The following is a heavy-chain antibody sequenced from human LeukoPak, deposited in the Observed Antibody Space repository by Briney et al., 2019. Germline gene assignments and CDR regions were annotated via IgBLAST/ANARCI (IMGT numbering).Heavy chain of an antibody. CDR1: GFTFSSYA. J-gene: IGHJ4*02. V-gene: IGHV3-23*01. D-gene: IGHD6-6*01. CDR2: ISGSGGST. CDR3: AKMSSSSGFSLWDH. Sequence: GGSLRLSCAASGFTFSSYAMSWVRQAPGKGLEWVSAISGSGGSTYYADSVKGRFTISRDNSKNTLYLQMNSLRAEDTAVYYCAKMSSSSGFSLWDHWGQGTLVTVSS.